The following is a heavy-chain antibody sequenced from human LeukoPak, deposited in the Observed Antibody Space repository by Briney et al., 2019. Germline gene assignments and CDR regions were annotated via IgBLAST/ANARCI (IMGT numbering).Heavy chain of an antibody. D-gene: IGHD1-26*01. Sequence: GASVKVSCKTSGGTFSSYAISWVRQAPGQGLEWMGWINPNSGGTNYAQKFQGRVTMTRDTSISTAYMELSSLRSEDTAVYYCASSGATGYRSVNDYWGQGTLVTVSS. V-gene: IGHV1-2*02. CDR1: GGTFSSYA. CDR2: INPNSGGT. J-gene: IGHJ4*02. CDR3: ASSGATGYRSVNDY.